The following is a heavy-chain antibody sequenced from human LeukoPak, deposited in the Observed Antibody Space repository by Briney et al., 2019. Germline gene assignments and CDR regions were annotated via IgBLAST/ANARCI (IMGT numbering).Heavy chain of an antibody. D-gene: IGHD3-22*01. Sequence: SETLSLTCAVYGGSFSGYYWGWIRQPPGKGLEWIGSIYYSGSTYYNPSLKSRVTISVDTSKNQFSLKLSSVTAADTAVYYCATQGLRAYYYDSSGYLYFDYWGQGTLVTVSS. V-gene: IGHV4-39*01. CDR2: IYYSGST. CDR3: ATQGLRAYYYDSSGYLYFDY. J-gene: IGHJ4*02. CDR1: GGSFSGYY.